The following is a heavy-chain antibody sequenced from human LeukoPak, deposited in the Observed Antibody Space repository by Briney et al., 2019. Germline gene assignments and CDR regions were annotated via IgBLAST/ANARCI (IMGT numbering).Heavy chain of an antibody. V-gene: IGHV4-59*12. CDR3: ARGNNGFDP. CDR2: IYHSGST. D-gene: IGHD2-8*01. CDR1: GGSISSYY. Sequence: SETLSLTCTVSGGSISSYYWSWIRQPPGKGLEWIGYIYHSGSTYYNPSLKSRVTISVDRSKNQFSLKLSSVTAADTAVYYCARGNNGFDPWGQGTLVTVSS. J-gene: IGHJ5*02.